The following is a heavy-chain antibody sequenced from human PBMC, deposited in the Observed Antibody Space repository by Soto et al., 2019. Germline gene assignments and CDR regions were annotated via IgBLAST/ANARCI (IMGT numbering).Heavy chain of an antibody. J-gene: IGHJ6*02. CDR1: GDRVSSNSAA. V-gene: IGHV6-1*01. CDR2: TYYRSKWYN. CDR3: AKAGDYDSWSGYTSQPYYYGMDV. D-gene: IGHD3-3*01. Sequence: SQTLSLTCAISGDRVSSNSAAWNWIRQSPSRGLEWLGRTYYRSKWYNDYAVSVKSRITINPDTSKNQFSLQLNSVPPEDTDVYYCAKAGDYDSWSGYTSQPYYYGMDVWGQGTTVTVSS.